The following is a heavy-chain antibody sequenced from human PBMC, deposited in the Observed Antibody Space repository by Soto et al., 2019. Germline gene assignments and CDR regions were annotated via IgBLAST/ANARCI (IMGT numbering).Heavy chain of an antibody. V-gene: IGHV1-2*04. D-gene: IGHD1-26*01. Sequence: ASVKVSCKASGYTFTGYYMHWVRQAPGQGLEWMGWINPNSGGTNYAQKFQGWVTMTRDTSISTAYMELSRLRSDDTAVYYCAREATIVGATTGYFDYWGQGTLVTVSS. CDR1: GYTFTGYY. CDR2: INPNSGGT. CDR3: AREATIVGATTGYFDY. J-gene: IGHJ4*02.